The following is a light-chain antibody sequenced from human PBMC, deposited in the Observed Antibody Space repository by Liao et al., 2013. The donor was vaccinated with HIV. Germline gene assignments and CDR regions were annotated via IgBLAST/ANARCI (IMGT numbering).Light chain of an antibody. CDR2: YDD. J-gene: IGLJ1*01. CDR1: NIGSRT. Sequence: SYVLTQPPSVAVAPGETARITCGGNNIGSRTVHWYQQKPGQAPLLVIYYDDARPSGIPERFSGSNSGNTATLTISRVEAEDEADYYCQAWDSSTYVFGTGTKVTVL. V-gene: IGLV3-21*01. CDR3: QAWDSSTYV.